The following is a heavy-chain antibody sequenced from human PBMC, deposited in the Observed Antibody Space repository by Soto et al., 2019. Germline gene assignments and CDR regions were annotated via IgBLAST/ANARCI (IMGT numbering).Heavy chain of an antibody. CDR2: IYYSGST. J-gene: IGHJ3*02. Sequence: TLSLTCTVSGGSVSSGSYYWSWIRQPPGKGLEWIGYIYYSGSTNYNPSLKSRVTISVDTSKNQFSLKLSSVTAADTAVYYCARDPGDYGAFDIWGQGTMVTVSS. CDR3: ARDPGDYGAFDI. D-gene: IGHD4-17*01. CDR1: GGSVSSGSYY. V-gene: IGHV4-61*01.